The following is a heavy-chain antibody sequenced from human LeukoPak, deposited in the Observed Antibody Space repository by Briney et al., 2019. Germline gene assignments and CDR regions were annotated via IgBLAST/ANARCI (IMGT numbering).Heavy chain of an antibody. D-gene: IGHD3-3*01. CDR1: GGSISSGYW. CDR3: ARRFGPRGGRSGYYSIDY. V-gene: IGHV4-4*02. Sequence: PSETLSLTCVVSGGSISSGYWWSWVRQPPGKGLEWIGEIHHDGSTNYNPSLKSRVTISVDTSKNQFSLKLSSVTAADTAVYYCARRFGPRGGRSGYYSIDYWGQGTLVTVSS. J-gene: IGHJ4*02. CDR2: IHHDGST.